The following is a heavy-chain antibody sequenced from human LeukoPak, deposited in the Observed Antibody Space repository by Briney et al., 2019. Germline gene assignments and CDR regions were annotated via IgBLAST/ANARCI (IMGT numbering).Heavy chain of an antibody. J-gene: IGHJ4*02. CDR1: GVSISSSNSY. CDR3: ARQTGSGLFILP. D-gene: IGHD3/OR15-3a*01. V-gene: IGHV4-39*01. CDR2: IYYSGNT. Sequence: PSETLSLTCTVSGVSISSSNSYWGRIRQPPGKGLEWIGSIYYSGNTYYKASLKSQVSISIDTSTDQFSLRLTSVTAADTAVYYCARQTGSGLFILPGGQGTLVTVSS.